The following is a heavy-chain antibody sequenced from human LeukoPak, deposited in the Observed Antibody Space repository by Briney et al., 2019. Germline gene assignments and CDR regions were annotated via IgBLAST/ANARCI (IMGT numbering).Heavy chain of an antibody. J-gene: IGHJ4*02. Sequence: GASVKDSCKASGFTFINYNMHWVRQAPGQGLEWLGIINLSGGSTHYPQKFQDRVTMTRDTSTSTVYMELSSLRSEDTAVYYCARDLDYGEKSVDYWGQGTLVTVSS. CDR2: INLSGGST. V-gene: IGHV1-46*01. CDR3: ARDLDYGEKSVDY. D-gene: IGHD4/OR15-4a*01. CDR1: GFTFINYN.